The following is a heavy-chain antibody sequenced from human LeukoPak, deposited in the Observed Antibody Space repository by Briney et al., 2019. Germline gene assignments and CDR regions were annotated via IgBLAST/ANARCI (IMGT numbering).Heavy chain of an antibody. CDR2: IYYSGST. J-gene: IGHJ2*01. CDR1: GGSISSYY. D-gene: IGHD6-19*01. V-gene: IGHV4-59*01. CDR3: ARPYSSGWYFDL. Sequence: SETLSLTCTVSGGSISSYYWSWIRQPPGKGLEWIGYIYYSGSTNYNPSLKSRVTISVDTSKNQFSLKLSSVTAADTAVYYCARPYSSGWYFDLWGRGTLVTVSS.